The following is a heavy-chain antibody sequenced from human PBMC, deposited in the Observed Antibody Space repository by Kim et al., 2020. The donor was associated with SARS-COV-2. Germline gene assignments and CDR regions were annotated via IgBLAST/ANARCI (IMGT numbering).Heavy chain of an antibody. D-gene: IGHD2-21*01. Sequence: ASVKVSCKASGYTFTSYYMHWVRQAPGQGLEWMGIINPSGGSTSYAQKFQGRVTMTRDTSTSTVYMELSSLRSEDTAVYYCARDAYAVTPSSQPYDYWGQGTLVTVSS. V-gene: IGHV1-46*01. CDR1: GYTFTSYY. CDR3: ARDAYAVTPSSQPYDY. CDR2: INPSGGST. J-gene: IGHJ4*02.